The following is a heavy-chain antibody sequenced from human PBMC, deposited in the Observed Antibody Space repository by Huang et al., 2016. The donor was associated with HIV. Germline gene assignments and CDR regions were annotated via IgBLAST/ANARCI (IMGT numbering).Heavy chain of an antibody. Sequence: QVHLVQSGPEVKKPGASVKVSCKASGYNFTSRGLHWVRQAPGQRLEWMGYINPGKGNTKDSPKSQDRVTLTRDISANTAYMQLSRLTSEDTAVYYCASGQRMRESDIVATIPVSWGQGARVTVSS. V-gene: IGHV1-3*01. CDR1: GYNFTSRG. CDR2: INPGKGNT. CDR3: ASGQRMRESDIVATIPVS. D-gene: IGHD5-12*01. J-gene: IGHJ5*02.